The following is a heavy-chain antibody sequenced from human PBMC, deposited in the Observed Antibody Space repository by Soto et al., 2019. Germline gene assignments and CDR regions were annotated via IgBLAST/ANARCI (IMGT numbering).Heavy chain of an antibody. Sequence: QVQLQQWGAGLLKPSETLSLTCAVYGGSFSGYYWSWIRQPPGKGLEWIGESNHSGGTNYNPSLKSRVTISVDTSKNQFSLKLSSVTAADTAVYYCARDDVVPAAKVDSDWFDPWGQGTLVTVSS. D-gene: IGHD2-2*01. J-gene: IGHJ5*02. CDR3: ARDDVVPAAKVDSDWFDP. CDR1: GGSFSGYY. CDR2: SNHSGGT. V-gene: IGHV4-34*01.